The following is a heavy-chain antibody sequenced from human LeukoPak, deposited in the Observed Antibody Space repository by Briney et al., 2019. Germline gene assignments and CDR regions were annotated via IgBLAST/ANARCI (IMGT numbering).Heavy chain of an antibody. Sequence: PSETLSLTCTVSGGSISSYYWSWIRQPAGKGLEWIGRIYTSGSTNYNPSLKSRVTRSVDTSKNQFSLKLSSVTAADTAVYYCARGGSYYYDSSGYYAFDIWGQGTMVTVSS. V-gene: IGHV4-4*07. D-gene: IGHD3-22*01. CDR2: IYTSGST. CDR3: ARGGSYYYDSSGYYAFDI. J-gene: IGHJ3*02. CDR1: GGSISSYY.